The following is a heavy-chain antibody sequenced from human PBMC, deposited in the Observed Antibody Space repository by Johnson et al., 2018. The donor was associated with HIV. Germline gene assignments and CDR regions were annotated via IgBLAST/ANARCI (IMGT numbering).Heavy chain of an antibody. CDR3: AREWKGLWFGEEKAFDI. V-gene: IGHV3-30-3*01. CDR1: GFTVSSNY. D-gene: IGHD3-10*01. J-gene: IGHJ3*02. Sequence: QVQLMESGGGLIQPGGSLRLSCAASGFTVSSNYMSWVRQAPGKGLEWVAVISYDGSNKYYADSVKGRFTISRDNSKNTLYLQMNSLRAEDTAVYYCAREWKGLWFGEEKAFDIWGQGTMVTVSS. CDR2: ISYDGSNK.